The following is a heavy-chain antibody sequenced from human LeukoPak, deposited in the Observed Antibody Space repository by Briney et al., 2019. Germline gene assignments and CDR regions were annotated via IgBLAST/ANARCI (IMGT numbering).Heavy chain of an antibody. CDR2: ISGSGAST. CDR1: GFTLSTNA. D-gene: IGHD1-26*01. V-gene: IGHV3-23*01. Sequence: GGSLRLSCLTSGFTLSTNAMSWVRQAPGEGLEWISGISGSGASTYYADSVKGRFTISRDDSRNTLYLQMNSLRGDDTAVYYCAKDVGKWESLHFFDYWGQGTLVTVSS. CDR3: AKDVGKWESLHFFDY. J-gene: IGHJ4*02.